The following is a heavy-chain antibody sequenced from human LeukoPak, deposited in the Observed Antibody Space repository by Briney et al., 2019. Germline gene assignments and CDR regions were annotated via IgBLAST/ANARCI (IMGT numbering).Heavy chain of an antibody. CDR2: IIPIYGTT. D-gene: IGHD3-3*01. Sequence: ASAKVSCKASGYSFSSYAISWVRQAPGQGLEWMGGIIPIYGTTRYAQKFKGRVTITADEYTSTAYMELTSLRHEDTAVYYCARHFDFWSVENWFDPWGQGTLVTVSS. CDR3: ARHFDFWSVENWFDP. J-gene: IGHJ5*02. V-gene: IGHV1-69*13. CDR1: GYSFSSYA.